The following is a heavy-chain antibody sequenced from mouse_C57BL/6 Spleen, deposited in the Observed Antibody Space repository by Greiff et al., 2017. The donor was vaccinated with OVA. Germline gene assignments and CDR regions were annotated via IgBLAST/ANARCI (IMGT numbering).Heavy chain of an antibody. D-gene: IGHD1-1*01. CDR2: SRNKANDYTT. CDR3: ARDGANWYFDV. CDR1: GFTFSDFY. V-gene: IGHV7-1*01. J-gene: IGHJ1*03. Sequence: EVMLVESGGGLVQSGRSLRLSCATSGFTFSDFYMEWVRQAPGKGLEWIAASRNKANDYTTEYSASVKGRFIVSRDTSQSILYLQMNALRAEDTAIYYCARDGANWYFDVWGTGTTVTVSS.